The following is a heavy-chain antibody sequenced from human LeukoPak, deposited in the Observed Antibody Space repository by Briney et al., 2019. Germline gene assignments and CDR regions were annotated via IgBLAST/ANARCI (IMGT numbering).Heavy chain of an antibody. D-gene: IGHD2-21*02. CDR3: ARQVMTDTRYFDY. CDR2: VYFSGST. Sequence: PSETLSLTCTVSGGSISSSNYYWGWIRQPPGEGLEWIGSVYFSGSTDYNPSLSSRVTISVDTSKNQFSLRLSSVTAADTAVYYCARQVMTDTRYFDYWGQGTLVTASS. V-gene: IGHV4-39*01. CDR1: GGSISSSNYY. J-gene: IGHJ4*02.